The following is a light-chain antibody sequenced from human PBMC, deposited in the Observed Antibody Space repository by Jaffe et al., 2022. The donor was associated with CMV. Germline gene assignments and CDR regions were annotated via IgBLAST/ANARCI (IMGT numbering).Light chain of an antibody. V-gene: IGLV7-46*01. Sequence: QAVVTQEPSLTVSPGGTVTLTCGSSTGAVTSGHYPYWFQQKPGQAPRTLIYDTTNKYSSTPARFSGSLLGGKAALTLSGAQPEDEADYYCLLSYSGALVVFGGGTKLTVL. CDR1: TGAVTSGHY. J-gene: IGLJ2*01. CDR3: LLSYSGALVV. CDR2: DTT.